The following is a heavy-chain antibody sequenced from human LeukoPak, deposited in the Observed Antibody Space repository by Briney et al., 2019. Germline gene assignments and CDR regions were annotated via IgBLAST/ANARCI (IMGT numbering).Heavy chain of an antibody. D-gene: IGHD3-10*01. CDR2: ISSSSSYI. Sequence: GGSLRLSCAASGFTLSSYSMDWVRQAPGKGLEWVSSISSSSSYIYYADSVKGRFTISRDNAKNSLYLQMNSLRAEDTAVYYCARVGSFGLGEFWLDYWGQGTLVTVSS. J-gene: IGHJ4*02. V-gene: IGHV3-21*01. CDR3: ARVGSFGLGEFWLDY. CDR1: GFTLSSYS.